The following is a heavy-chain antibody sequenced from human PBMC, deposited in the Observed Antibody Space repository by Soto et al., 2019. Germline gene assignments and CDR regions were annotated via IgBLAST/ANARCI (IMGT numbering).Heavy chain of an antibody. J-gene: IGHJ6*02. CDR2: IIPIFGTA. CDR3: ARVEGAPYYYYGMDV. V-gene: IGHV1-69*13. Sequence: SVKVSCKASGGTFSSYAISWVRQAPGQGLEWMGGIIPIFGTANYAQKFQGRVTITADESTSTAYMELSSLRSEDTAVYYCARVEGAPYYYYGMDVWGQGTTVTVSS. CDR1: GGTFSSYA. D-gene: IGHD1-26*01.